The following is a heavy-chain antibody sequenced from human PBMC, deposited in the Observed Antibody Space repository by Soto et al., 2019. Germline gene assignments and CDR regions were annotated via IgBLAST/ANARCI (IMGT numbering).Heavy chain of an antibody. CDR2: IYHSGST. J-gene: IGHJ4*02. V-gene: IGHV4-4*02. Sequence: QVQLQESGPGLVKPSGTLSLTCAVSGGSINSRYWWSWVRQSPGKGLEWIGEIYHSGSTNYNPSLKSRVTISVDKSKHQFSLNLSSVTAADTAVYYCARDQNGSGNYYTRYFDYWGQGTLVTVSS. D-gene: IGHD3-10*01. CDR1: GGSINSRYW. CDR3: ARDQNGSGNYYTRYFDY.